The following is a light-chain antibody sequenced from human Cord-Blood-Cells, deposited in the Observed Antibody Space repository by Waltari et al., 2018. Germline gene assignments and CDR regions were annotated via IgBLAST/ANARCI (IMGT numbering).Light chain of an antibody. CDR2: WAS. Sequence: DIVMTQSPDSLAVSLGERATTNCKSSQSVLSSSNNKNYLAWYQQKPGQPPKLLIYWASTRESGVPDRFSGSGSGTDFTLTISSLQAEDVAVYYCQQYYSTPWTFGQGTKVEIK. V-gene: IGKV4-1*01. CDR1: QSVLSSSNNKNY. CDR3: QQYYSTPWT. J-gene: IGKJ1*01.